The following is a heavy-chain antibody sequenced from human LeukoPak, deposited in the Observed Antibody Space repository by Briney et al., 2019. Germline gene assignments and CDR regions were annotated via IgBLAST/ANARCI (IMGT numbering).Heavy chain of an antibody. CDR2: IYHSGST. D-gene: IGHD3-9*01. J-gene: IGHJ2*01. CDR3: ARILTGYYYWYFDL. CDR1: GGSISSGGYS. V-gene: IGHV4-30-2*01. Sequence: SETLSLTCAVSGGSISSGGYSWSWIRQPPGKGLEWIGYIYHSGSTYYNPSLKSRVTISVDRSKNQFSLKLSSVTAADTAVYYCARILTGYYYWYFDLWGRGTLVTVSS.